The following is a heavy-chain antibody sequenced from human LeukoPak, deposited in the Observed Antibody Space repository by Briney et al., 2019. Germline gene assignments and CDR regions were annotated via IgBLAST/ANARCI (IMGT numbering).Heavy chain of an antibody. CDR2: ISSSSSYI. Sequence: KPGGSLRLSCAASGFTFSSYSMNWVRQAPGKGLEWVSSISSSSSYIYYADSIKGRFTISRDNAKNSLYLQMNSLRAEDTAVYYCARGGPAAMGMSNFDHWGQGTLVTVSS. V-gene: IGHV3-21*01. CDR3: ARGGPAAMGMSNFDH. D-gene: IGHD2-2*01. J-gene: IGHJ4*02. CDR1: GFTFSSYS.